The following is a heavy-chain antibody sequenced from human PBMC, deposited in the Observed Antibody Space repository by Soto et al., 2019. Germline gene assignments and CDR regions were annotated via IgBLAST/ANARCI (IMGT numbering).Heavy chain of an antibody. CDR1: GYTFTSYG. J-gene: IGHJ3*02. D-gene: IGHD3-3*01. CDR3: ARDPLEWLAPLAFDI. CDR2: ISAYNGNT. Sequence: ASVKVSCKASGYTFTSYGISWVRQAPGQGLEWMGWISAYNGNTNYAQKLQGRVTMTTDTSTSTAYMELRSLRSDDTAVYYCARDPLEWLAPLAFDIWGQGTMVTVSS. V-gene: IGHV1-18*01.